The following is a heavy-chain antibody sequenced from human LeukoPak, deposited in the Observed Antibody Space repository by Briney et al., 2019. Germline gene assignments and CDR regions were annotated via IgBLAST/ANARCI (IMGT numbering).Heavy chain of an antibody. CDR2: ISAPSSGGT. CDR1: GFTFSTYA. V-gene: IGHV3-23*01. J-gene: IGHJ4*02. D-gene: IGHD3-22*01. CDR3: AKRYYDNSGWFDY. Sequence: GGSLRLSCAASGFTFSTYAMSWVRQAPGKGLEWVSAISAPSSGGTYYADSVKGWFTISRDNSKNTLYLQMNSLRAEDTAVYYCAKRYYDNSGWFDYWGQGTLVTVSS.